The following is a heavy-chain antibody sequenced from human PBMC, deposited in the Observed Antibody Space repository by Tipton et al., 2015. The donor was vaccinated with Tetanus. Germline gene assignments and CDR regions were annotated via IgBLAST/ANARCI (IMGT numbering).Heavy chain of an antibody. D-gene: IGHD1-1*01. CDR1: GFTFSNHA. J-gene: IGHJ6*02. CDR2: INHSGNT. CDR3: VTVNFPNYYHYGMDV. Sequence: LRLSCAASGFTFSNHAMTWIRQAPGKGLEWIGEINHSGNTNHNPSLKSRVTLSVDTSKNQFSLKLNSVTAADTAMYYCVTVNFPNYYHYGMDVWGQGTTVTVSS. V-gene: IGHV4-34*08.